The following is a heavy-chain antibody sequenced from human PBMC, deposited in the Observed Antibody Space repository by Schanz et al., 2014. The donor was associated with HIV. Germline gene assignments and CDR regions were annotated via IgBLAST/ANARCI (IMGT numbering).Heavy chain of an antibody. CDR3: ARSNYDILRARAYYYYYGLDV. CDR1: DYSLTTSG. J-gene: IGHJ6*02. V-gene: IGHV1-18*01. D-gene: IGHD3-9*01. Sequence: QVQLEQSGGEVRKPGASVKVSCKASDYSLTTSGFTWVRQAAGQGLEWMGWINSYGYVNYAQKFQDRLTMTTDTSTGTVYMELRSLRSDDTAVYFCARSNYDILRARAYYYYYGLDVWGQGTTVTVSS. CDR2: INSYGYV.